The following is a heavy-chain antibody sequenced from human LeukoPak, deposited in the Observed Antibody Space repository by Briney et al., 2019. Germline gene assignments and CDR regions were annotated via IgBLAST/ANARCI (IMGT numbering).Heavy chain of an antibody. D-gene: IGHD5-18*01. J-gene: IGHJ6*02. Sequence: GGSLRLSCAASGFTFSSYGMHWVRQAPGKGLEWVAVISYDGSNKYYADSVKGRFTISRDNSKNTLYLQMNSLRAEDTAVHYCAKAIHRGYSYGYYYYYGMDVWGQGTTVTVSS. V-gene: IGHV3-30*18. CDR3: AKAIHRGYSYGYYYYYGMDV. CDR1: GFTFSSYG. CDR2: ISYDGSNK.